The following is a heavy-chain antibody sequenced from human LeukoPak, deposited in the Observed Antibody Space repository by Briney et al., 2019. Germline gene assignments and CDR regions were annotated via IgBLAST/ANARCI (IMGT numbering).Heavy chain of an antibody. Sequence: PGGSLRLSCAASGFTLSSYSMNWVRQAPGKGLEWVAVISYDGSNKYYADSVKGRFTISRDNSKNTLYLQMNSLRAEDTAVYYCARVPPGYYDSSGVTDAFDIWGQGTMVTVSS. D-gene: IGHD3-22*01. J-gene: IGHJ3*02. CDR1: GFTLSSYS. CDR2: ISYDGSNK. CDR3: ARVPPGYYDSSGVTDAFDI. V-gene: IGHV3-30*03.